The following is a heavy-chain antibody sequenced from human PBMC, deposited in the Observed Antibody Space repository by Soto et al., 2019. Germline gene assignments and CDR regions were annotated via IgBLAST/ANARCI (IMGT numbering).Heavy chain of an antibody. V-gene: IGHV6-1*01. CDR3: ARPFSPTGPN. D-gene: IGHD3-3*02. J-gene: IGHJ4*02. Sequence: PSQTLSLTCAISGDSVSSNSATWDWIRQSPSRGLEWLGRTYYRSKWYNDYAVSVKSRITINPDTSNNQLSLQLNSVTPEDTAVYYCARPFSPTGPNWGQGTLVTVSS. CDR1: GDSVSSNSAT. CDR2: TYYRSKWYN.